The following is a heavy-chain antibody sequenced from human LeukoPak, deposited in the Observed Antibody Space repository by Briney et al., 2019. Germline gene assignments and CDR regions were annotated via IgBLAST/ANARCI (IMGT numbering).Heavy chain of an antibody. CDR2: ISAYNGHT. Sequence: ASVKVSCKASGYPFTSYGISWVRQAPGQGLEWMGWISAYNGHTNYAQMLQGRVTMTTDTSTTTAYMELRNLRSVDTAVYYCARGLAVAATINFDSWGQGTLVTVSS. V-gene: IGHV1-18*01. D-gene: IGHD6-19*01. CDR1: GYPFTSYG. CDR3: ARGLAVAATINFDS. J-gene: IGHJ4*02.